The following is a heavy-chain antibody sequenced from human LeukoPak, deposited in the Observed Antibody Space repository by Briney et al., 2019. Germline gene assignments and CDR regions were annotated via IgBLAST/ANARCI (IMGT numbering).Heavy chain of an antibody. J-gene: IGHJ4*02. CDR3: ARGVGDCSSTSCSFTDY. D-gene: IGHD2-2*01. CDR1: GFTFSSYI. CDR2: ISSSSSYI. V-gene: IGHV3-21*01. Sequence: GGSLRLSCAASGFTFSSYIMNWVRQAPGKGLEWVSSISSSSSYIYYADSVKGRFTISRDNAKNSLYLQMNSLRAEDTAVYYCARGVGDCSSTSCSFTDYWGQGTLVTVSS.